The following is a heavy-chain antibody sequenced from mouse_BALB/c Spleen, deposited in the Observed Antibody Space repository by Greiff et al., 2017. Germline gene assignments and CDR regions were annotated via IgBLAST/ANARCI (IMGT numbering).Heavy chain of an antibody. CDR3: ARMGGYGNYLAWFAY. CDR2: IWWDDDK. V-gene: IGHV8-8*01. J-gene: IGHJ3*01. CDR1: GFSLSTSGMG. D-gene: IGHD2-1*01. Sequence: QVTLKVSGPGILQPSQTLSLTCSFSGFSLSTSGMGVGWIRQPSGKGLEWLAHIWWDDDKRYNPALKSRLTISKDTSSNQVFLKIASVDTADTATYYCARMGGYGNYLAWFAYWGQGTLVTVSA.